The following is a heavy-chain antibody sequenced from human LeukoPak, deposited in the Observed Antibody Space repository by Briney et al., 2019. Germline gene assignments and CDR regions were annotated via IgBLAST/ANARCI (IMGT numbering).Heavy chain of an antibody. V-gene: IGHV3-48*02. CDR1: GFTFSGYA. Sequence: SGGSLRLSCAASGFTFSGYAMNWVRQAPGKGLEWVSHIYSSDTTYADSVKGRFTISRDNAKNSLYLQMNSLRDEDTAVYYCARDLHYAFDIWGQGTMATASS. CDR2: IYSSDTT. D-gene: IGHD3-10*01. J-gene: IGHJ3*02. CDR3: ARDLHYAFDI.